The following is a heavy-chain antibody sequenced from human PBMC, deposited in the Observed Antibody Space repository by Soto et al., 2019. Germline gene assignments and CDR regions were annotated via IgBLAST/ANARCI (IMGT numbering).Heavy chain of an antibody. V-gene: IGHV3-23*01. CDR3: AKDDVAGDGLWLVAD. CDR2: ITGSGGTI. D-gene: IGHD2-21*02. CDR1: GFSFSRYA. Sequence: DVHLLESGGGLVQPGGSLRLSCAASGFSFSRYAMIWVRQAPGKGQEWVSGITGSGGTIEYAASVKGRFTISRDNSKNPVDLQMNSLRAEDTAMYYGAKDDVAGDGLWLVADWGQGILVTVS. J-gene: IGHJ1*01.